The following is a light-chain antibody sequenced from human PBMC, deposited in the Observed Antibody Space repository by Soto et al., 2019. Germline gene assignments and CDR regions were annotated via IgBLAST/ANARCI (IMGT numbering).Light chain of an antibody. Sequence: QSALTQPASLSGSPGQSITISCTGTSSDVGGYNIVSWYQQHPGKAPKFLIYEVTKRPSGVSDRFSGSKSGNTASLTISGLQAEDEADYYCCSYAGGSTVVFGGGTKLTVL. J-gene: IGLJ2*01. CDR2: EVT. V-gene: IGLV2-23*02. CDR1: SSDVGGYNI. CDR3: CSYAGGSTVV.